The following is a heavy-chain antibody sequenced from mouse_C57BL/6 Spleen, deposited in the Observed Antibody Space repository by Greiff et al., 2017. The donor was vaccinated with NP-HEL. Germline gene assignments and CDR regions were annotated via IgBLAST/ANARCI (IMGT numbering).Heavy chain of an antibody. CDR1: GYTFTSYG. J-gene: IGHJ3*01. CDR3: ARGDGNHLAY. V-gene: IGHV1-81*01. Sequence: QVQLQQSGAELARPGASVTLSCKASGYTFTSYGISWVKQRTGQGLEWIGEIYPRSGNPYYNEKFKGKATLTADKSSSTAYMELRSLTSEDSAVFFCARGDGNHLAYWGQGTLVTVSA. CDR2: IYPRSGNP. D-gene: IGHD2-1*01.